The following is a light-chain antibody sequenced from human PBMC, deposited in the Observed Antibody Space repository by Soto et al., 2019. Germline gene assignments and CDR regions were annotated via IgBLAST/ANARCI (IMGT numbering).Light chain of an antibody. CDR3: QQRNNWPRNT. Sequence: EIVLTQSPVTVSLSPGERATLSCRASQIVSRHLAWYQQKPGQAPSLLIYDISNRDTGVLARFSGSGSGTDFTLTISSLEPEDSAVYYCQQRNNWPRNTFGQGTKLEIK. CDR2: DIS. J-gene: IGKJ2*01. CDR1: QIVSRH. V-gene: IGKV3-11*01.